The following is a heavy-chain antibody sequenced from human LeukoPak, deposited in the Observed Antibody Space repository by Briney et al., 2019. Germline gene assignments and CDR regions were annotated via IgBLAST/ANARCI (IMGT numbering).Heavy chain of an antibody. J-gene: IGHJ5*02. Sequence: SETLSLTCTVSGGSISSYYWSWIRQPPGKGLEWIGYIYYSGSTNYNPSLKSRVTISVDTSKNQFSLKLSSVTAADTAVYYCARVPFGVGAPGFDPWGQGTLVTVSS. CDR2: IYYSGST. CDR1: GGSISSYY. CDR3: ARVPFGVGAPGFDP. D-gene: IGHD1-26*01. V-gene: IGHV4-59*01.